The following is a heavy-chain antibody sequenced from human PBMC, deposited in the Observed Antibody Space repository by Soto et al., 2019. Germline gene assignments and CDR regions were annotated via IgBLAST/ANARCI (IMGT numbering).Heavy chain of an antibody. D-gene: IGHD4-17*01. J-gene: IGHJ2*01. CDR3: AKDPETTVVRYFDL. CDR2: ISGSSATT. Sequence: EVQLLESGGGLVQPGGSLRLSCAASGFTFSTYSMNWVRQAPGKGLEWVSAISGSSATTKYADSVKGRFTISRDNSKNTVYLQVSSPRAEDTAVYYCAKDPETTVVRYFDLWGRGTLVTVSS. V-gene: IGHV3-23*01. CDR1: GFTFSTYS.